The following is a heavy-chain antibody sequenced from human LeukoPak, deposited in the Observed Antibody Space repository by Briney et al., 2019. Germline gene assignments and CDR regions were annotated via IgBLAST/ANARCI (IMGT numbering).Heavy chain of an antibody. J-gene: IGHJ5*02. CDR2: IYHSGST. Sequence: SETLSLTCAVSGGSTSSGGYSWSWIRQPPGTGLEWIGYIYHSGSTYYNPSLKSRVTISVDRSKNQFSLKLSSVTAADTAVYYCARGRKGEQQLVHWFDPWGQGTLVTVSS. D-gene: IGHD6-13*01. V-gene: IGHV4-30-2*01. CDR3: ARGRKGEQQLVHWFDP. CDR1: GGSTSSGGYS.